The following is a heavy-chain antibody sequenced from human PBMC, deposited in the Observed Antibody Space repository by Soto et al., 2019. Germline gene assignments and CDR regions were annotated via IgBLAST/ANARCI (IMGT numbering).Heavy chain of an antibody. D-gene: IGHD6-13*01. Sequence: HPGGSLRLSCAASGFTFSSYAMSWVRQAPGKGLEWVSAISGSGGSTYYADSVKGRFTISRDNSKNTLYLQMNSLRAEDTAVYYCAKDIAAAGYYFDYWGQGTLVTVSS. CDR1: GFTFSSYA. V-gene: IGHV3-23*01. CDR3: AKDIAAAGYYFDY. J-gene: IGHJ4*02. CDR2: ISGSGGST.